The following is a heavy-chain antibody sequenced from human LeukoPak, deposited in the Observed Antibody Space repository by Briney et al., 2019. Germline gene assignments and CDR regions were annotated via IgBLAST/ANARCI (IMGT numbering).Heavy chain of an antibody. V-gene: IGHV1-46*01. J-gene: IGHJ5*02. CDR1: GYPFTSYY. CDR2: INPSGGST. D-gene: IGHD3-10*01. CDR3: ARGLPIYYYGSGSHFDP. Sequence: APVKGSFKASGYPFTSYYKHRGRQAPGQGLEWIGIINPSGGSTSYAQKFQGRVTMTRDTSTSTVYMELSSLRSEDTAVYYCARGLPIYYYGSGSHFDPWGQGTLVTVSS.